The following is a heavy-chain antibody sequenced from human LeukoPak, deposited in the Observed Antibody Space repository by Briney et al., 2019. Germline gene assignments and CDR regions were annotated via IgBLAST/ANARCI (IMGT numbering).Heavy chain of an antibody. Sequence: GTSLRLSCAASGFTFSRYGMHWGRQAPGKGLEWVAVIWEDGTNIYYGDSVKGRFTISRDNSKNTLYLQMNSLRAEDTAVYYCARVGYNSGWYEYWGQGTLVTVSS. J-gene: IGHJ4*02. CDR3: ARVGYNSGWYEY. CDR1: GFTFSRYG. V-gene: IGHV3-33*01. D-gene: IGHD6-19*01. CDR2: IWEDGTNI.